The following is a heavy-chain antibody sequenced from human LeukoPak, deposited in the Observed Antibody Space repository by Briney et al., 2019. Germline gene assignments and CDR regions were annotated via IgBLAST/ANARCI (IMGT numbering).Heavy chain of an antibody. V-gene: IGHV4-59*12. Sequence: SETLFLTCTVSGGSISSYYWSWIRQPPGKGLEWIGYSYYSGSTSYSPSLKSRVTISVDTSKNQFSLKLSSVTAADTAVYYCARTPRIAVAGKWFDYWGQGTLVTVSS. CDR3: ARTPRIAVAGKWFDY. D-gene: IGHD6-19*01. J-gene: IGHJ4*02. CDR2: SYYSGST. CDR1: GGSISSYY.